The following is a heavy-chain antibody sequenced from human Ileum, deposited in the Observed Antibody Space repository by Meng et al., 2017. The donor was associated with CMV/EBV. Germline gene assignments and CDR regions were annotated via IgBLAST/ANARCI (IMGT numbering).Heavy chain of an antibody. V-gene: IGHV4-4*07. CDR1: GDSITSFY. CDR2: IYHGGST. D-gene: IGHD3-16*01. J-gene: IGHJ4*02. Sequence: HVQRQESCPGLVKPSETLSLTCTVSGDSITSFYWSWIRQPAGKALEWIGRIYHGGSTNYNPSLKSRVTLSVDTSKNQFSMRLTSVTAADTAVYYCARGPGGFGDFNFDYWGQGTLVTVSS. CDR3: ARGPGGFGDFNFDY.